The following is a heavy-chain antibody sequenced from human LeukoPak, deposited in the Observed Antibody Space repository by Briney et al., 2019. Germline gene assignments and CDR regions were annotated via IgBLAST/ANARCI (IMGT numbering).Heavy chain of an antibody. D-gene: IGHD3-22*01. Sequence: ASVKVSCKASGYTFTGYYIHWVRQAPGQGLEWMGWINPQNTGTNYAQKFQDRVTMTRDTSIRTAYMELRSLRSDDTAVYYCARAKGNDYYEEEDLDYWGQGTLVTVSS. J-gene: IGHJ4*02. V-gene: IGHV1-2*02. CDR1: GYTFTGYY. CDR2: INPQNTGT. CDR3: ARAKGNDYYEEEDLDY.